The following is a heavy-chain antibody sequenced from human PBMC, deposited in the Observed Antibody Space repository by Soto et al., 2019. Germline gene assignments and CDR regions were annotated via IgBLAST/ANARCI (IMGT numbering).Heavy chain of an antibody. CDR2: INPNSGGT. D-gene: IGHD6-19*01. J-gene: IGHJ4*02. V-gene: IGHV1-2*04. Sequence: SVNVSCTVSGYTSTGYYIHWVRLAPGQGLEWMGWINPNSGGTNYAQKFQGWVTMTRDTSISTAYMELSRLRSDDTAVYYCARALLDSSGWDSPFNYWCQGSLVTV. CDR1: GYTSTGYY. CDR3: ARALLDSSGWDSPFNY.